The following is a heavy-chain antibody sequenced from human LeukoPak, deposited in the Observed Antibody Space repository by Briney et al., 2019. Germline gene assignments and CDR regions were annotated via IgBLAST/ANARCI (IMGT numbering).Heavy chain of an antibody. CDR1: GGCIRRGSHH. CDR3: AKRDDSGGNLVDL. CDR2: IYYSGST. D-gene: IGHD3-22*01. Sequence: SETLSLTCTVSGGCIRRGSHHWAWIRQPPGKGLEWIGSIYYSGSTYYNPSLENRVTISIDTSKNHFSLKLTSLSAADTSVYYCAKRDDSGGNLVDLWGQGTLVTVS. V-gene: IGHV4-39*02. J-gene: IGHJ4*02.